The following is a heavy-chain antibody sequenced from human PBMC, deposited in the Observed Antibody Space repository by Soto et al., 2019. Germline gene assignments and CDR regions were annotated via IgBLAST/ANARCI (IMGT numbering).Heavy chain of an antibody. D-gene: IGHD1-1*01. V-gene: IGHV1-18*01. CDR2: ISAHNGNT. J-gene: IGHJ4*02. Sequence: QVHLVQSGAEVKNPGASVKVSCKGSGYDFTTYGITWVRQAPGQGLEWMAWISAHNGNTNYAPNLQGRVTVTRDTSKSTAYIELRSLRSDDTAVYYCARGRYGDYWGQGALVTVSS. CDR3: ARGRYGDY. CDR1: GYDFTTYG.